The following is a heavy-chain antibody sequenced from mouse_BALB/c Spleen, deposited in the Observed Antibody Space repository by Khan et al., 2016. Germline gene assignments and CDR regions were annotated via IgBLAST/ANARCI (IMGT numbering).Heavy chain of an antibody. V-gene: IGHV3-2*02. J-gene: IGHJ2*01. CDR3: ARYDYGRGYFDY. CDR2: ISYSGST. CDR1: GYSITSDYA. Sequence: EVQLQESGPGLVKPSQSLSLTCTVTGYSITSDYAWNWIRQFPGNKLEWMGYISYSGSTSYNPSLKSRISIPRDTSKNLFFLQLNSVATEDTATYYCARYDYGRGYFDYWGQGTTLTVSS. D-gene: IGHD2-4*01.